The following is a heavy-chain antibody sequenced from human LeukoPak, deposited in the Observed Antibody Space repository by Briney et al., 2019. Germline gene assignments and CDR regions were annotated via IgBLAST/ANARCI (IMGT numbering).Heavy chain of an antibody. CDR1: GYIFTASD. D-gene: IGHD4-17*01. CDR3: ARGETYYGAQED. CDR2: LSPRNGHT. Sequence: ASVEVSCKASGYIFTASDINWVRQATGQGLEWMGWLSPRNGHTGYAQKFQGRVTLTRNTSISTAYMELSSLRSEDSAVYYCARGETYYGAQEDWGQGTLVTVSS. V-gene: IGHV1-8*01. J-gene: IGHJ4*02.